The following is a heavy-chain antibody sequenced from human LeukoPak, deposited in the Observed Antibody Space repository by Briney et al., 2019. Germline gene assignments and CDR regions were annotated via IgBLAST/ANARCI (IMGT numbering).Heavy chain of an antibody. CDR1: GGSFSSGDYY. D-gene: IGHD4-23*01. J-gene: IGHJ3*01. Sequence: PSETLSLTCTVSGGSFSSGDYYWSWIRQPPGKGLEWIGYIYYSGSTYYNPSLKSRVTISVDTSKNQFSLKLSSVTAADTAVYFCARGHLDDYGGTDAFDFWGQGAMVTVSS. CDR3: ARGHLDDYGGTDAFDF. V-gene: IGHV4-30-4*01. CDR2: IYYSGST.